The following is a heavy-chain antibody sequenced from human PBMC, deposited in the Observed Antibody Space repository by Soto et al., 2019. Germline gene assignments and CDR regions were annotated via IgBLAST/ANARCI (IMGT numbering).Heavy chain of an antibody. V-gene: IGHV4-31*02. D-gene: IGHD2-21*02. CDR2: IYYSGST. J-gene: IGHJ6*02. Sequence: WTWIRQHPGKGLEWIGYIYYSGSTYYNPSLKSRVTMSVDTSKIQVSLKLSSVTAADTAVYYCARVCGGDCHYGMDVWGQGTTVTVSS. CDR3: ARVCGGDCHYGMDV.